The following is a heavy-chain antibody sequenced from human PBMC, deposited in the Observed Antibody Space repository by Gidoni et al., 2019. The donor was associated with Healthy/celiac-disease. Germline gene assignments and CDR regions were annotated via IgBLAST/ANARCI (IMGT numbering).Heavy chain of an antibody. Sequence: QVQLVESGGGVVQPGRSLSLSCAASGFTFSSYGMHWVRQAPGKGLEWVAVIWYDGSNKYYADSVKGRFTISRDNSKNTLYLQMNSLRAEDTAVYYCARGGYCSGGSCGDDAFDIWGQGTMVTVSS. J-gene: IGHJ3*02. CDR2: IWYDGSNK. V-gene: IGHV3-33*01. D-gene: IGHD2-15*01. CDR1: GFTFSSYG. CDR3: ARGGYCSGGSCGDDAFDI.